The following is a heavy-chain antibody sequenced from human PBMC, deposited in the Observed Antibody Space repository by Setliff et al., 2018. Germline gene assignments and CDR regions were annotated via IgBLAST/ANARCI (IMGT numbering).Heavy chain of an antibody. Sequence: SVKVSCKASGGTLSSLAITWVRQAPGQGLEWMGGTIPLLPLPNYAVKFQGRVTITADKSTSTAYMELSSLRSEDTAVYYCARNAITGTTKKYYYYMDVWGQGTTGTV. D-gene: IGHD1-7*01. J-gene: IGHJ6*03. CDR3: ARNAITGTTKKYYYYMDV. CDR1: GGTLSSLA. V-gene: IGHV1-69*10. CDR2: TIPLLPLP.